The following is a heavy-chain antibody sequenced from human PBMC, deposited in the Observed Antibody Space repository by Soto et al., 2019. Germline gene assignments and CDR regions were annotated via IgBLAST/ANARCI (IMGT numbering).Heavy chain of an antibody. CDR2: ISPGSRYP. V-gene: IGHV3-11*06. CDR3: VRGGGGGLFDP. Sequence: AGGSLRLPCAGSGFTFGDSYMSWIRQAPGKGLEWLSYISPGSRYPAYADSVKGRFTISRDNAKRSLYLQMMSLTAEDTAIYYCVRGGGGGLFDPWGQGTMVTVSS. CDR1: GFTFGDSY. D-gene: IGHD2-15*01. J-gene: IGHJ5*02.